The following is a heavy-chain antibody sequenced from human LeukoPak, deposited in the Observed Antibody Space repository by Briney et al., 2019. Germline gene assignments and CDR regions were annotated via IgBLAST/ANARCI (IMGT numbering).Heavy chain of an antibody. J-gene: IGHJ3*02. V-gene: IGHV3-66*01. Sequence: GGSLRLSCAASGFIVSSNYMSWVRQAPGKGLEWVSVIYTGGSTHYADSVKGRFTISRDNSKNTLYLQMNSLRAEDTSVYYCARGYSDAFDIWGQGTMVTVSS. D-gene: IGHD2-15*01. CDR2: IYTGGST. CDR3: ARGYSDAFDI. CDR1: GFIVSSNY.